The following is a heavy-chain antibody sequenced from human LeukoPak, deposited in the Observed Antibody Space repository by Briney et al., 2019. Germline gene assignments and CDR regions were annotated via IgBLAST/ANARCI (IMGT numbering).Heavy chain of an antibody. CDR3: ARGAGGYNSWWGS. Sequence: SETLSLTCAVYGGSFSGYYWSWIRQPPGKGLEWIGEINHCGSTNYNPFLKSPVPLSVATSKNQFSLTMSRVTAADTAVYYCARGAGGYNSWWGSWGQGTLVTVSS. J-gene: IGHJ4*02. CDR1: GGSFSGYY. V-gene: IGHV4-34*01. CDR2: INHCGST. D-gene: IGHD5-24*01.